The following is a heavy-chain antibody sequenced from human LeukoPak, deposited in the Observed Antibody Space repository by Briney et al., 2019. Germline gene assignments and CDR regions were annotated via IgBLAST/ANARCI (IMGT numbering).Heavy chain of an antibody. V-gene: IGHV3-21*01. J-gene: IGHJ3*02. Sequence: GGSLRLSCGVSGFNFNTYNMNWVRQAPGKGLEWASTISSSSSYMYYADSVKGRFTISRDNAKKSLYLQMNSLRAEDTAVYYCASETKRGYSYGSPTDAFDIWGQGTMVTVSS. D-gene: IGHD5-18*01. CDR1: GFNFNTYN. CDR3: ASETKRGYSYGSPTDAFDI. CDR2: ISSSSSYM.